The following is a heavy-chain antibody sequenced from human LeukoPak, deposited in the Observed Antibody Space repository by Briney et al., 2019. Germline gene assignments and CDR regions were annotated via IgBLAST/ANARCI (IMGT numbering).Heavy chain of an antibody. CDR3: ARDVYRVYYYYYYMDV. Sequence: GGSLRLSCAASGFTFSSYSMNWVRQAPGKGLEWVSSISSSSSYIYYADSVKGRFTISRDNAKNSLYLQMNSLRAEDTAVYYCARDVYRVYYYYYYMDVWGKGTTVTVSS. V-gene: IGHV3-21*01. CDR2: ISSSSSYI. D-gene: IGHD5-12*01. CDR1: GFTFSSYS. J-gene: IGHJ6*03.